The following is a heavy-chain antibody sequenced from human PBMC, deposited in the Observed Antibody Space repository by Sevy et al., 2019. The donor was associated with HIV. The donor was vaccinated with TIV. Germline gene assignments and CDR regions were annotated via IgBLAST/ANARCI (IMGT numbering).Heavy chain of an antibody. CDR3: ARHSIAPRSWYFDL. CDR1: GGSISSYY. CDR2: LYYGGRT. J-gene: IGHJ2*01. V-gene: IGHV4-59*01. Sequence: SETLSLTCTVSGGSISSYYWSWIRQPPGKGLEWIGYLYYGGRTNYTPSLKSRVTISVDTSRNQFSLKLNSVTAADSAVYYCARHSIAPRSWYFDLWGRGTLVTVSS. D-gene: IGHD6-6*01.